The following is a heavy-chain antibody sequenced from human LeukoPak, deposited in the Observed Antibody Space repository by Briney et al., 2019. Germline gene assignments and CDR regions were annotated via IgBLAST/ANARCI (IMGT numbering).Heavy chain of an antibody. CDR1: GFTFSSYA. D-gene: IGHD1-26*01. J-gene: IGHJ5*02. V-gene: IGHV3-23*01. CDR2: ISGSGGST. Sequence: PGGSLRPSCAASGFTFSSYAMSWVRQAPGKGLEWVSAISGSGGSTYYADSVKGRFTISRDNSKNTLYLQMNSLRAEDTAIYYCARDLNNGSYHWFDPWGQGTLVTVSS. CDR3: ARDLNNGSYHWFDP.